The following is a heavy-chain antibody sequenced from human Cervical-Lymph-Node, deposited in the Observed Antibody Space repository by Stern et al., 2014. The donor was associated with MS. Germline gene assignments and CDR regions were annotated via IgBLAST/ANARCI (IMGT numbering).Heavy chain of an antibody. J-gene: IGHJ4*02. CDR1: GFTFSIYG. D-gene: IGHD6-6*01. V-gene: IGHV3-30*18. Sequence: VQLVESGGGVVQPGRSLRLSCAASGFTFSIYGMHWVRQAPGKGLEWVAVISYDGSKKYYADSVKGRFTISRDNSKNTLYLQMNSLRAEDTAVYYCAKDSYSSSGMGYYFDYWGQGTLVTVSS. CDR3: AKDSYSSSGMGYYFDY. CDR2: ISYDGSKK.